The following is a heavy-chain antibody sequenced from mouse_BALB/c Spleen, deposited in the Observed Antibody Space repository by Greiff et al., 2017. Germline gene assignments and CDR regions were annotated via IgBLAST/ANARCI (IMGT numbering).Heavy chain of an antibody. CDR2: INPSTGYT. CDR3: AINTTATYWYFDV. Sequence: QVQLQQSGAELVKPGASVKMSCKASGYTFTSYWMHWVKQRPGQGLEWIGYINPSTGYTEYNQKFKDKATLTADKSSSTAYMQLSSLTSEDSAVYYCAINTTATYWYFDVWGAGTTVTVSS. CDR1: GYTFTSYW. D-gene: IGHD1-2*01. J-gene: IGHJ1*01. V-gene: IGHV1-7*01.